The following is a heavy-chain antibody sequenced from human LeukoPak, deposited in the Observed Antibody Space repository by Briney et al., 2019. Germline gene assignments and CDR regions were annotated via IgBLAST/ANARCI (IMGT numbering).Heavy chain of an antibody. CDR1: GFTFSSYA. V-gene: IGHV3-23*01. D-gene: IGHD3-22*01. Sequence: GGSLRLSCAASGFTFSSYAMSWVRQAPGKGLEWVSAISGSGGSTYYADSVKGRFTISRDNSKNTLYLQMNSLRAEDTAVYYCAKMGSGYYYDSSGYYPAFDIWGQGTMVTVSS. CDR3: AKMGSGYYYDSSGYYPAFDI. CDR2: ISGSGGST. J-gene: IGHJ3*02.